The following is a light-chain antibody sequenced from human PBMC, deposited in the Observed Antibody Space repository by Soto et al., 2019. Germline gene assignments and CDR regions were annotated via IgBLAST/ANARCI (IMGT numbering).Light chain of an antibody. CDR3: QQYGSSPST. Sequence: EFVLTQSPGTQSSSPGERATLSCRASQTVRNNYLAWYQQKPGQAPRLLIYDASSRATGIPDRFSGGGSGTDFTLTISRLEPEDFAVYYCQQYGSSPSTFGQGTKVDIK. CDR2: DAS. J-gene: IGKJ1*01. V-gene: IGKV3-20*01. CDR1: QTVRNNY.